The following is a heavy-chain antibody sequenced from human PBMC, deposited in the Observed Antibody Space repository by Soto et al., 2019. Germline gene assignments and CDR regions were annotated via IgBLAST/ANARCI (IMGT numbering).Heavy chain of an antibody. Sequence: ASVKVSFKASGYTFTGYYMHWVRQAPGQGLEWMGWINPNSGGTNYAQKFQGRVTMTRDTSISTAYMELSRLRSDDTAVYYCARVPWDILTGYYPKSKLGFDPWGQGTLVTVSS. CDR2: INPNSGGT. CDR3: ARVPWDILTGYYPKSKLGFDP. CDR1: GYTFTGYY. V-gene: IGHV1-2*02. J-gene: IGHJ5*02. D-gene: IGHD3-9*01.